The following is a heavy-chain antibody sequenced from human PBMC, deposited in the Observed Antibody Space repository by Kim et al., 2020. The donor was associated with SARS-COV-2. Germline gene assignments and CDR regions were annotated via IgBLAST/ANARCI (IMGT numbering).Heavy chain of an antibody. D-gene: IGHD3-10*01. CDR2: IKQDGSAE. CDR1: GFIFSTFW. CDR3: ARQITATMGVAY. J-gene: IGHJ4*02. V-gene: IGHV3-7*03. Sequence: GGSLRLSCAASGFIFSTFWMSWVRQAPGKGLEWVANIKQDGSAEYYVDSVRGRFTISRDNAKSSRYLQMNRRRAEDTAVYYCARQITATMGVAYWGQGTL.